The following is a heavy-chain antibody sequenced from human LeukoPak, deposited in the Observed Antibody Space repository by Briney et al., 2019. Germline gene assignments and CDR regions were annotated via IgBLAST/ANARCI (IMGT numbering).Heavy chain of an antibody. CDR1: GGSISSSSYY. D-gene: IGHD3-16*01. Sequence: SETLSLTCTVSGGSISSSSYYWGWIRQPPGKGLEWIGSIYYSGSTYYNPSLKSRVTISVDTSKNQFSLKLSSVTAADTAVYYCARQLNGAFSPGVLGYWGQGTLVTVSS. J-gene: IGHJ4*02. CDR2: IYYSGST. CDR3: ARQLNGAFSPGVLGY. V-gene: IGHV4-39*01.